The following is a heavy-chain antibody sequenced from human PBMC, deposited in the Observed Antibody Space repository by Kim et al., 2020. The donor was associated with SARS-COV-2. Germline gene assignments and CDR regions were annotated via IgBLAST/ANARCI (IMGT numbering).Heavy chain of an antibody. D-gene: IGHD5-18*01. CDR2: ITSSSSYT. CDR3: ARDHTTSTDGYNYGYRY. CDR1: GFTFSDYY. J-gene: IGHJ4*02. Sequence: GGSLRLSCAASGFTFSDYYMSWIRQAPGKGLEWVSYITSSSSYTNYADSVKGRFTISRDNAKNSLYLQMNSLRAEDTAVYYCARDHTTSTDGYNYGYRYWGQGTLVTVSS. V-gene: IGHV3-11*05.